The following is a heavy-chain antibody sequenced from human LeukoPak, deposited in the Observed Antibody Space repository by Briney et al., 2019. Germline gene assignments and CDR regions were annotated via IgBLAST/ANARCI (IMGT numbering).Heavy chain of an antibody. CDR1: GGSISNYY. V-gene: IGHV4-59*08. CDR3: ARLFVTAAGTRGYYFDY. D-gene: IGHD6-13*01. Sequence: PSETLSLTCTVSGGSISNYYWSWLRQPPGKGLEWIGFISYTGRTNDNPSLKSRVTISVDTSRNQFSLKLNSVTAADTAVYYCARLFVTAAGTRGYYFDYWGQGTLVTVSS. CDR2: ISYTGRT. J-gene: IGHJ4*02.